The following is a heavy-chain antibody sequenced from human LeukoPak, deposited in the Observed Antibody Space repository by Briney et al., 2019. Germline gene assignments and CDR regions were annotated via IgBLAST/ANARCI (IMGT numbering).Heavy chain of an antibody. CDR1: GFTVSSNY. D-gene: IGHD4/OR15-4a*01. V-gene: IGHV3-53*01. CDR2: IYSGDST. Sequence: GSLRLSCAASGFTVSSNYMSWVRQAPGKGLEWVSVIYSGDSTYYADSVKGRFTISRDNSKNTLDLQMNSLRVEDTALYYCVKDIYGDDYWGQGTLVAVSS. J-gene: IGHJ4*02. CDR3: VKDIYGDDY.